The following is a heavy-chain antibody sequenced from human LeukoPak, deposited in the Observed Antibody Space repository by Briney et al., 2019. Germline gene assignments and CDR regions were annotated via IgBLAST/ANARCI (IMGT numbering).Heavy chain of an antibody. V-gene: IGHV1-8*01. D-gene: IGHD6-19*01. CDR1: GYTFTSYD. CDR2: MNPNSGNT. Sequence: GASVKVSCKASGYTFTSYDINWVRQATGQGLEWMRWMNPNSGNTGYAQKFQGRVTMTRNTSISTAYMELSSLRSEDTAVYYCARGQFIAVAASDYWGQGTLVTVSS. J-gene: IGHJ4*02. CDR3: ARGQFIAVAASDY.